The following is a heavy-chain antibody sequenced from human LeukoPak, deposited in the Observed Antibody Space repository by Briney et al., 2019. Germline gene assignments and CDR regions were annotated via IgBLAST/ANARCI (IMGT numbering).Heavy chain of an antibody. J-gene: IGHJ4*02. CDR1: GGSINSGGYY. CDR2: IYYSGST. D-gene: IGHD3-10*01. CDR3: ARGLWDGSGSSPFGDF. V-gene: IGHV4-31*03. Sequence: SETLSLTCTVSGGSINSGGYYWSWIRQHPGKGLEWIGYIYYSGSTYYNPSLKSRVTISVDRSKNQFSLKLSSVTAADTAVYYCARGLWDGSGSSPFGDFWGQGTLVTVSS.